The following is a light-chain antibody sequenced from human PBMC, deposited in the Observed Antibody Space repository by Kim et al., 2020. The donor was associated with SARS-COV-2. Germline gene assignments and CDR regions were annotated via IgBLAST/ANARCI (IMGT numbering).Light chain of an antibody. CDR1: SSDVGEYKY. V-gene: IGLV2-11*01. J-gene: IGLJ2*01. CDR2: EVS. Sequence: QSALTQPRSVSGSPGQSVTISCTGTSSDVGEYKYVSWYQQHPGKAPKLVIYEVSERPSGVPDRFSGSKSGNTASLTISGLQAEDEADYYCCSYAGNYILIFGGGTQLTVL. CDR3: CSYAGNYILI.